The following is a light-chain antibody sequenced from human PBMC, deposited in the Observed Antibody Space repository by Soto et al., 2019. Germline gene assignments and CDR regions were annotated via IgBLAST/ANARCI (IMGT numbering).Light chain of an antibody. Sequence: QSVLTQPASVSASPGQPITISCTGTSSDVGGYNHVSWYQQHPGKVPEVLIFDVTKRPSGVSNRFSGSKSGNTASLTISGLQAEDEADYYCGSYTSSNTVVFGGGTQLTVL. CDR3: GSYTSSNTVV. J-gene: IGLJ2*01. V-gene: IGLV2-14*03. CDR1: SSDVGGYNH. CDR2: DVT.